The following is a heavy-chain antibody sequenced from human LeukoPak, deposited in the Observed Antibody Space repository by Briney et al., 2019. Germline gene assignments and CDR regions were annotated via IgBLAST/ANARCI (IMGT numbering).Heavy chain of an antibody. D-gene: IGHD6-13*01. V-gene: IGHV3-23*01. Sequence: GGSLRLSCAASGFTFSSYAMSRVRQAPGKGLEWVSAISGSGGSTYYADSVKGRFTISRDNAKNSLYLQMNSLRAEDTAVYYCARPLRSWYYAYWGQGTLVTVSS. CDR2: ISGSGGST. J-gene: IGHJ4*02. CDR3: ARPLRSWYYAY. CDR1: GFTFSSYA.